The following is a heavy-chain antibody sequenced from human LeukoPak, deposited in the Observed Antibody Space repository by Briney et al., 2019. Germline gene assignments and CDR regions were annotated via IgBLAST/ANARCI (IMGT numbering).Heavy chain of an antibody. D-gene: IGHD6-19*01. CDR1: GLTFDDYA. V-gene: IGHV3-9*01. Sequence: PGGSLRLSCAVSGLTFDDYAMHWVRQAPGKGLEWVSGISWNSGSIDYADSVKGRFTISRDNAKNSLYLQMNSLRAEDTALYYCAKGASIAVAGTLDYWGQGTLVTVSS. CDR3: AKGASIAVAGTLDY. J-gene: IGHJ4*02. CDR2: ISWNSGSI.